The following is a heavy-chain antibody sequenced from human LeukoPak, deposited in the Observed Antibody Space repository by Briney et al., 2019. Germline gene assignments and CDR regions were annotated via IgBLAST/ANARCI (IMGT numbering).Heavy chain of an antibody. CDR3: AREGPSSSGSYLNCFDP. Sequence: SETLSLTCTVSGGSTSNYYWSWFRQPPGTGLEWIGYIYYSGSTKYNPSHKSRVTISVDTSKNQFSLKLSPVTAADTAVYYCAREGPSSSGSYLNCFDPWGQGTLVTVSS. CDR2: IYYSGST. V-gene: IGHV4-59*01. D-gene: IGHD1-26*01. CDR1: GGSTSNYY. J-gene: IGHJ5*02.